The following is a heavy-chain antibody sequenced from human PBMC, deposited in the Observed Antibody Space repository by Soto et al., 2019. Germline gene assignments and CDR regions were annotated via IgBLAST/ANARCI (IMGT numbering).Heavy chain of an antibody. J-gene: IGHJ5*02. D-gene: IGHD2-15*01. CDR2: INQSGSP. CDR1: SGTISSSNW. Sequence: QVQLQESGPGLVKPSGTLSLTCAVSSGTISSSNWWTWVLQPPGKGLEWIGEINQSGSPNYNPSLRSRVTISVDKSKSQFFLKLSSVTAADTAIYYCAGLGMLAGHREFDPWGQGTLVTVSS. V-gene: IGHV4-4*02. CDR3: AGLGMLAGHREFDP.